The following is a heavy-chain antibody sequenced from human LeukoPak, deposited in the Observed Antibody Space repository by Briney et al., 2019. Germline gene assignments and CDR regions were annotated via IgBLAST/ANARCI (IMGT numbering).Heavy chain of an antibody. V-gene: IGHV4-34*01. J-gene: IGHJ5*02. CDR1: GGSFSGYY. CDR3: ARGYCSSTSCYRSNWFDP. D-gene: IGHD2-2*02. CDR2: INHSGST. Sequence: SETLSLTCAVYGGSFSGYYWSWIHQPPGKGLEWIGEINHSGSTNYNPSLKSRVTISVDTSKNQFSLKLSSVTAADTAVYYCARGYCSSTSCYRSNWFDPWGQGTLVTVSS.